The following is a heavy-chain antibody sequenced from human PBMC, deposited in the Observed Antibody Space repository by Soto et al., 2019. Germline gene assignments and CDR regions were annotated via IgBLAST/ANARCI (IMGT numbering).Heavy chain of an antibody. Sequence: QVQLQESSPGLVKPSETLSLTCTVSGGSMTSHYWSWIRQTPGKGLEWIGYIYYSGPTRYNPSLSNRVTKSIDPSKTQFSLPLRSVTAADTAFYYCARLKGGAFFDFWGQGTRVTVSS. CDR2: IYYSGPT. CDR1: GGSMTSHY. D-gene: IGHD3-16*01. J-gene: IGHJ4*02. CDR3: ARLKGGAFFDF. V-gene: IGHV4-59*08.